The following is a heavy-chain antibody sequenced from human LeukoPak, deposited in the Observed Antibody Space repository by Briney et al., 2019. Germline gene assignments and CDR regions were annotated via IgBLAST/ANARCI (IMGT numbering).Heavy chain of an antibody. D-gene: IGHD5-18*01. J-gene: IGHJ6*02. CDR3: ARDRGYSDGPDVYYYYYGMDV. Sequence: PGGSLRLSCAASGFTVSSNYMSWVRQAPGKGLEWVSVIYSGGSTYYADSVKGRFTISRDNSKNTLYLQMNSLRAEDTAVYYCARDRGYSDGPDVYYYYYGMDVWGQGTTVTVSS. CDR1: GFTVSSNY. CDR2: IYSGGST. V-gene: IGHV3-66*01.